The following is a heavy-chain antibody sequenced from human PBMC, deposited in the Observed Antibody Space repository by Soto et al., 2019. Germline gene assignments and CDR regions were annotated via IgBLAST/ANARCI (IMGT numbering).Heavy chain of an antibody. Sequence: QVELMQSGPEVKRPGTSVKVSCKASGYTFITSGINWVRQTPGQALEWVGWISPANGDKKYAQKCKDRVSLTSETATDTVYRELTNLRSDDTAVYFCARGRYFATTHRQWWYFDFWGRGTPVTVSS. CDR2: ISPANGDK. J-gene: IGHJ2*01. CDR1: GYTFITSG. V-gene: IGHV1-18*01. CDR3: ARGRYFATTHRQWWYFDF. D-gene: IGHD6-19*01.